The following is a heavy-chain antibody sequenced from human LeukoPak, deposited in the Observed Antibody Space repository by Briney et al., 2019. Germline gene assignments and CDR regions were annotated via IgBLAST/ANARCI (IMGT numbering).Heavy chain of an antibody. CDR3: ANIVVPAAIRTYYFDY. D-gene: IGHD2-2*02. CDR1: GGSFSGYF. Sequence: SETLSLTCAIYGGSFSGYFWSWFRQPPGKGLEWIGEINRSGSTNYNSSLSLKSRVTISVDTSKNQFSLKLSSVTAADTAVYYCANIVVPAAIRTYYFDYWGQGTLVTVSS. V-gene: IGHV4-34*01. CDR2: INRSGST. J-gene: IGHJ4*02.